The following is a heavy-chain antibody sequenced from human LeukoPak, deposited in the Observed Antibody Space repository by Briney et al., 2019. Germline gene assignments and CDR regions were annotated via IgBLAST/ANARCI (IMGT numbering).Heavy chain of an antibody. J-gene: IGHJ6*02. CDR3: ARGFSGWFPPPVYYYDAMDV. CDR2: ISSSASSI. D-gene: IGHD6-19*01. CDR1: GFIFSDYY. Sequence: PGGSLRLSCEASGFIFSDYYMTWIRQPPGKGPEWISYISSSASSIYYADSVKGRFSISRDNSKNSLFLQMNNLGVEDTAVYYCARGFSGWFPPPVYYYDAMDVWGRGTTVIVSS. V-gene: IGHV3-11*01.